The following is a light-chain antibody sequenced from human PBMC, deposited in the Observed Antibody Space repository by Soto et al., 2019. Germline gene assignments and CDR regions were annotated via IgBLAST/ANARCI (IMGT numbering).Light chain of an antibody. CDR2: GVN. V-gene: IGLV2-14*01. J-gene: IGLJ7*01. CDR3: ASYTRTTTLVV. CDR1: SSDIGRYNY. Sequence: QSVLTQPASVSGSPGQSITISCTGTSSDIGRYNYVSWYQQHPGKAPRLVISGVNKRPSGISNRFSGSKSGNTASLTISGLQADDEAIYYCASYTRTTTLVVFGGGTQLTVL.